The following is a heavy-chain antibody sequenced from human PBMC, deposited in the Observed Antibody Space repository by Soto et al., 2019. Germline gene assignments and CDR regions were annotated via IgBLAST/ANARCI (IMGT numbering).Heavy chain of an antibody. V-gene: IGHV5-10-1*01. CDR1: GYSFTIYW. Sequence: GESLKISCNGSGYSFTIYWISLVLQMPGKGLEWMGRIDPSDSYTNYSPSFQGHVTISADKSISTAYLQWSSLKASDTAMYYCARQGYSGYDSLYYYGMDVWGQGTTVTVSS. CDR3: ARQGYSGYDSLYYYGMDV. J-gene: IGHJ6*02. D-gene: IGHD5-12*01. CDR2: IDPSDSYT.